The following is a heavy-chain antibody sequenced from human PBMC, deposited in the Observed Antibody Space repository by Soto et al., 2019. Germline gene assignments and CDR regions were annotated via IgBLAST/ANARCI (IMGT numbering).Heavy chain of an antibody. CDR2: ISYSGYT. J-gene: IGHJ4*02. V-gene: IGHV4-59*11. Sequence: SETLSLTCSVSGGSFRDHYWAWIRQPPGKGLEWIGYISYSGYTNYKPSLKSRLTMSVDMAKNQFSLKLNSLTAADTAVYYCARTTEKDGKEGLDYWGQGTLVTVSS. D-gene: IGHD4-4*01. CDR3: ARTTEKDGKEGLDY. CDR1: GGSFRDHY.